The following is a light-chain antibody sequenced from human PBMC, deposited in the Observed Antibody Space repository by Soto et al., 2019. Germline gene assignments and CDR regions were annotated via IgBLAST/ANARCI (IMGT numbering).Light chain of an antibody. CDR3: QQYHSYALT. CDR2: KAS. J-gene: IGKJ4*01. V-gene: IGKV1-5*03. CDR1: QSISSW. Sequence: DIQMTQSPSPLSASVGDRVTITCRASQSISSWLAWYQQKPGKAPKLLIYKASSLEVGVPSRFSGSGSGTDFTLTISSLQPDDFATYYCQQYHSYALTFGGGTKVDIK.